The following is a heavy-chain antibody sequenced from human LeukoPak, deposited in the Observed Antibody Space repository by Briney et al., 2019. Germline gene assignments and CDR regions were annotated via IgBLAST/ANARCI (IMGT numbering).Heavy chain of an antibody. J-gene: IGHJ3*02. V-gene: IGHV3-21*01. D-gene: IGHD1-1*01. CDR3: ARMETGTMGAFDI. CDR1: GFTFSSYS. Sequence: GGSLRLSCAASGFTFSSYSMNWVRQAPGKGLEWVSSISSSSSYIYYADSVKGRFTISRDNAKNSLYLLMNSLRAEDTAVYYCARMETGTMGAFDIWGQGTMVTVSS. CDR2: ISSSSSYI.